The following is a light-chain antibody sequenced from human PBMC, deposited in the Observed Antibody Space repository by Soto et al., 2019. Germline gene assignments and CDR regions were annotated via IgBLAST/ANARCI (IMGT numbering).Light chain of an antibody. Sequence: QSALTQPRSVSGSPGQSVTISCTGTRNDVGGYNYVSWYQQHPGKAPKLMIYDVTKRPSGVPDRFSGSKSGSTASLTISGFQAEYEAYYYSCSYAGSYIFVFGSGTKLTVL. CDR1: RNDVGGYNY. CDR3: CSYAGSYIFV. CDR2: DVT. J-gene: IGLJ1*01. V-gene: IGLV2-11*01.